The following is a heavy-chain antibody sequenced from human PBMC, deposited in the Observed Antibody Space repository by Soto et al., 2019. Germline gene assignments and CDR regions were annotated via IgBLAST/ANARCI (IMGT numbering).Heavy chain of an antibody. CDR3: AKDVLRFLEWLAYGMDV. V-gene: IGHV3-30-3*01. D-gene: IGHD3-3*01. J-gene: IGHJ6*02. CDR1: GFTFSSYA. Sequence: QVQLVESGGGVVQPGRSLRLSCAASGFTFSSYAMHWVRQAPGKGLEWVAVISYDGSNKYYADSVKGRFTISRDNSKNMLYLQMNSLRAEDTAVYYCAKDVLRFLEWLAYGMDVWGQGTTVTVSS. CDR2: ISYDGSNK.